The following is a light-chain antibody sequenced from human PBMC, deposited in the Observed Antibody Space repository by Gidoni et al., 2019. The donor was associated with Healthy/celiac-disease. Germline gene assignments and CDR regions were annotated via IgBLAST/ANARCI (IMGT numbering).Light chain of an antibody. CDR2: DAS. CDR1: QSISSW. CDR3: HQYNSYSPYT. J-gene: IGKJ2*01. V-gene: IGKV1-5*01. Sequence: DIQMTQSPSTLSASVEDRVTITCRAGQSISSWLAWYQQKPGKAPKLLIYDASSLESGVLSRFSGSGSGTEFTLTISSLQHDDFATYYCHQYNSYSPYTFGQGTKLEIK.